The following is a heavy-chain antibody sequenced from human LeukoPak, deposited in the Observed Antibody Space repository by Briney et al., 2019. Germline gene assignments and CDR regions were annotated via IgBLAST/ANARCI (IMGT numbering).Heavy chain of an antibody. J-gene: IGHJ4*02. D-gene: IGHD6-19*01. CDR3: AKVGANPGIAVAGRGYCFDF. CDR1: GFTFSSYA. V-gene: IGHV3-23*01. CDR2: TSGRGGST. Sequence: GGSLRLSCAASGFTFSSYAMSWVRQAPGKGLEWVSTTSGRGGSTYYADSVKGRFTISRDDSKNTLFLQMNSLRAEDTAVYYCAKVGANPGIAVAGRGYCFDFWGQGTLVTVSS.